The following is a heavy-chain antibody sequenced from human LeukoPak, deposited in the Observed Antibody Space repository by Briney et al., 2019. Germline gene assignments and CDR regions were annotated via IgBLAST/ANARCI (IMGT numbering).Heavy chain of an antibody. D-gene: IGHD5-24*01. Sequence: PGGSLRLYCAASGFTFSSYAMRWVRQAPGKGLEWVSAISGSGGSTYYADSVKGRFTISRDNSKNTLYLQMNSLRAEDTAVYYCAKDSRDGYHALWGQGTLVTVSS. CDR2: ISGSGGST. CDR3: AKDSRDGYHAL. J-gene: IGHJ4*02. V-gene: IGHV3-23*01. CDR1: GFTFSSYA.